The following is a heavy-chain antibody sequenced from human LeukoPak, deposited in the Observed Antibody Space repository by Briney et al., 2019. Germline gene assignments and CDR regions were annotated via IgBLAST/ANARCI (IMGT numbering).Heavy chain of an antibody. V-gene: IGHV4-30-2*01. J-gene: IGHJ3*02. D-gene: IGHD3-3*02. Sequence: PSETLSLTCTVSGGSISSYSWSWIRQPPGKGLEWIGYIYHSGSTYYNPSLKSRVTISVDRSKNQFSLKLSSVTAADTAVYYCAREVAFFGKAFDIWGQGTMVTVSS. CDR1: GGSISSYS. CDR3: AREVAFFGKAFDI. CDR2: IYHSGST.